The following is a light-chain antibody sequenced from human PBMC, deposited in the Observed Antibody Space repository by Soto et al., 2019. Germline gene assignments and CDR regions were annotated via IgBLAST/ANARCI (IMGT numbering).Light chain of an antibody. CDR2: DAS. CDR3: QQRSNWPL. CDR1: QSVSSY. Sequence: EIGFTQSPSTLSLSPGERATLSCRASQSVSSYLAWYQQKPGQAPRLLIYDASNRATGIPARFSGSGSGTDFTLTISSLEPEDFAVYYCQQRSNWPLFGQGTRLEIK. V-gene: IGKV3-11*01. J-gene: IGKJ5*01.